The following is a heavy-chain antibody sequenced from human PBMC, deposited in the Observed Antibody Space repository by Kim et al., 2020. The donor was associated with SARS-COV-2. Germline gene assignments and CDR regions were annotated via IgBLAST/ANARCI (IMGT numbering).Heavy chain of an antibody. CDR3: AKPRPHWYFEL. D-gene: IGHD6-6*01. J-gene: IGHJ2*01. V-gene: IGHV3-23*01. Sequence: YADSVKGRFSIPRDNSNNLLYLQMSSLRAADTAMYYCAKPRPHWYFELWGRGTLVTVSS.